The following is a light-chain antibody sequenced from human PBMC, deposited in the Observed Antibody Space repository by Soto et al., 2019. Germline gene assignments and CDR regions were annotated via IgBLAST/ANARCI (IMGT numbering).Light chain of an antibody. CDR2: DAS. CDR3: QRTYNAPFT. Sequence: DIRMTQSPSSLSASLGDRITITCQASQVITTSLSWFQQRPGKAPRLLIFDASYLEAGVPSRFSGSGSGTDFTLTISSLQPEDFATYYCQRTYNAPFTFGPGTKVELK. J-gene: IGKJ3*01. CDR1: QVITTS. V-gene: IGKV1-33*01.